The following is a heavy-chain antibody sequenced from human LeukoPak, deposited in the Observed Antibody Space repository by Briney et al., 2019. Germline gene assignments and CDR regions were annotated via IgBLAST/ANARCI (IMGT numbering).Heavy chain of an antibody. V-gene: IGHV3-48*01. CDR1: GFTFSSYS. J-gene: IGHJ4*02. CDR2: INIGSNSI. Sequence: GGSLRLSCAASGFTFSSYSMNWVRQAPGKGLEWISYINIGSNSIYYADSVKGRFTISRDNAQNSLYLQMNSLRAEDTAVYYCAREPRFGSYSIDYWGQGTLVTVSS. D-gene: IGHD1-26*01. CDR3: AREPRFGSYSIDY.